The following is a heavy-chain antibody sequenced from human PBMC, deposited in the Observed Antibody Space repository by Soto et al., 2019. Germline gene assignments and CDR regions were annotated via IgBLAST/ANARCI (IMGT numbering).Heavy chain of an antibody. D-gene: IGHD3-10*01. J-gene: IGHJ6*02. Sequence: QVQLVQSGAEVKKPGSSVKVSCKASGGTFSSYTISWVRQAPEQGLEWMGRIIPILGIANYAQKFQGRVTITADKSTSTAYMELSSLRSEDTAVYYCARNDYGSGRRAHYGMDVWGQGTTVTVSS. CDR2: IIPILGIA. CDR1: GGTFSSYT. CDR3: ARNDYGSGRRAHYGMDV. V-gene: IGHV1-69*02.